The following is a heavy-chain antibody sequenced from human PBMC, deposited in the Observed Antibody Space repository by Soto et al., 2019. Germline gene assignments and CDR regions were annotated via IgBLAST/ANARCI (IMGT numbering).Heavy chain of an antibody. Sequence: QVQLVQSGAEVKKPGSSVKVSCKASGGTFSSYAISWVRQAPGQGLEWMGGIIPIFGTANYAQKFQGRVTITADKSTSTDYMEMSSLRSEDTAVYYCARVTDRIFGVVKHRWFDPWGQGTLVTVSS. D-gene: IGHD3-3*02. CDR1: GGTFSSYA. J-gene: IGHJ5*02. CDR3: ARVTDRIFGVVKHRWFDP. V-gene: IGHV1-69*06. CDR2: IIPIFGTA.